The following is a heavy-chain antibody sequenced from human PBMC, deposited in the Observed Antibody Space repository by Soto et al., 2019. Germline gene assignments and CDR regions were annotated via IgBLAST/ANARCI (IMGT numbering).Heavy chain of an antibody. CDR3: ARGPWELLDY. J-gene: IGHJ4*02. Sequence: QVQLVESGGGVVQPGRSLRLSCAASGFTFSSYAMHWVRQAPGKGLEWVAVISYDGSNKYYADSVKGRFTISRDNSQNTLYLQMNSLRAEATAVYYCARGPWELLDYWGQGTLVTVSS. V-gene: IGHV3-30-3*01. D-gene: IGHD1-26*01. CDR2: ISYDGSNK. CDR1: GFTFSSYA.